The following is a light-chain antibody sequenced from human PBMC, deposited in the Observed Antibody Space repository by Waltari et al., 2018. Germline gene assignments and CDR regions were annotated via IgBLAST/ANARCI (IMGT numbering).Light chain of an antibody. CDR3: SSYEGSNKFV. CDR2: EVT. Sequence: QSALTQPPSASGSPGQSVTISCTGISSDVGGYNYVSWYRQHPGKAPKLIIYEVTKRPSGVPDRFSGSKSGNTASLTVSGLQAEDEADYYCSSYEGSNKFVFGGGTELTVL. CDR1: SSDVGGYNY. V-gene: IGLV2-8*01. J-gene: IGLJ2*01.